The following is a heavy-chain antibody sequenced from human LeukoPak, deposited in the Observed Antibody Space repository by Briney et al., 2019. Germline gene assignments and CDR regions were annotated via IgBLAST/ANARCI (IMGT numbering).Heavy chain of an antibody. CDR1: GYTFTNYD. J-gene: IGHJ4*02. V-gene: IGHV1-8*03. CDR3: AREGLDS. Sequence: ASVKVSCKASGYTFTNYDINWVRQATGQGLEWMGYMNPKSGKKEYAQKFQGRVIITMNTSISTAYMDLSSLTSEDTAVYYCAREGLDSWGQGTLVTVSS. CDR2: MNPKSGKK.